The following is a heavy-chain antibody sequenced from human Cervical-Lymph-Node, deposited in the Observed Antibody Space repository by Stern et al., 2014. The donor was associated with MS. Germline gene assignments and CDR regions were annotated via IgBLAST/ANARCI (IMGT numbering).Heavy chain of an antibody. D-gene: IGHD3-3*01. CDR3: AGSITIFGVVNPAFDY. CDR1: GFTFSDYY. Sequence: VQLVESGGGLVKPGGSLRLSCSASGFTFSDYYMSWIRQAPGKGLAWVSYISRSGTTIYYADSVKGRFHISRDNAKNSLYLQMNSLRAEDTAVYYCAGSITIFGVVNPAFDYWGQGTLVTVSS. V-gene: IGHV3-11*01. J-gene: IGHJ4*02. CDR2: ISRSGTTI.